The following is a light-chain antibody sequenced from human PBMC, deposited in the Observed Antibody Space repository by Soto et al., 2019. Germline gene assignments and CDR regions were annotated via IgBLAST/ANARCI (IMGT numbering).Light chain of an antibody. CDR3: MQTAHWPYT. CDR2: KVF. Sequence: DVVMTQSPLSLPVTLGQSASISCTSSQSLVYADGNTYLNWLQQRPGQSPRRLIYKVFNRDSGVPDRFSGSASGSEFTLTISRVEAEDIGVYYCMQTAHWPYTFGRGTKLELK. J-gene: IGKJ2*01. V-gene: IGKV2-30*01. CDR1: QSLVYADGNTY.